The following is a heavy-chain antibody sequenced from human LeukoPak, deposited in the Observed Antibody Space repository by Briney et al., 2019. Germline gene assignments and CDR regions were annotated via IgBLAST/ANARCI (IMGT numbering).Heavy chain of an antibody. CDR1: GFTFSDYY. J-gene: IGHJ4*02. D-gene: IGHD6-13*01. CDR3: ATRPPSSWYYFDF. Sequence: PGGSLRLSCAASGFTFSDYYMSWIRQAPGKGLEWLSYISSSGNTIYYADSVKGRFTISRDNSKNSLYLQMNSLRAEDTAVYYCATRPPSSWYYFDFWGQGALVTVSS. CDR2: ISSSGNTI. V-gene: IGHV3-11*04.